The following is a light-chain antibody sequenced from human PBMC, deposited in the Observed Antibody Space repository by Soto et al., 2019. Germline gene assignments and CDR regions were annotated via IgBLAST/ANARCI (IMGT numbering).Light chain of an antibody. V-gene: IGLV2-14*03. CDR1: NSDVGGYNY. J-gene: IGLJ1*01. CDR3: TSYTVTTRSYV. CDR2: DVS. Sequence: QSALAQPASVSESPGQSITISCTGTNSDVGGYNYVSWYRQYPGKVPELMIYDVSNRPSGVSNRFSGSKSGNTASLTISGLQAEDEADYYCTSYTVTTRSYVFGPGTKVTVL.